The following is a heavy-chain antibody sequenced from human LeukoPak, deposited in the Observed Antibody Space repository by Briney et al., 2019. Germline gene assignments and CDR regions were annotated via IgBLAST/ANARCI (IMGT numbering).Heavy chain of an antibody. J-gene: IGHJ4*02. Sequence: SETLSLTCTVSGGSISSSSYYWGWIRQPPGKGLEWIGSIYYSVNTYYNPSLKSRVTISVDTSKNQFSLKLSSVTAADTAVYYCARQVYAAMVACFDYWGQGTLVTVSS. CDR3: ARQVYAAMVACFDY. CDR2: IYYSVNT. V-gene: IGHV4-39*01. D-gene: IGHD5-18*01. CDR1: GGSISSSSYY.